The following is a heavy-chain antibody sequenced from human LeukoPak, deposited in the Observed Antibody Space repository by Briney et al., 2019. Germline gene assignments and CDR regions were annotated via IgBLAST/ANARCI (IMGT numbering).Heavy chain of an antibody. Sequence: GGSLRLSCAASGFTFDDYAMHWVRQAPGKGLEWVSGISWNSGSIGYADSVKGRFTISRDNAKNSLYLQMNSLRAEDTALYYCAKDHYYDSSGNYYARAFDIWGQGTMVTVSS. J-gene: IGHJ3*02. CDR1: GFTFDDYA. V-gene: IGHV3-9*01. CDR2: ISWNSGSI. D-gene: IGHD3-22*01. CDR3: AKDHYYDSSGNYYARAFDI.